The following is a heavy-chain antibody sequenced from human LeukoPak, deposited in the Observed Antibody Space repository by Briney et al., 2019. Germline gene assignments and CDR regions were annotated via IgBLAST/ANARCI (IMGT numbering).Heavy chain of an antibody. D-gene: IGHD2-15*01. CDR3: VVSGSPGY. J-gene: IGHJ4*02. CDR1: GLAFSAYK. CDR2: ISTDGYTT. V-gene: IGHV3-74*01. Sequence: GGSLRLSCAASGLAFSAYKMHWVRQAPRKGLVWVSRISTDGYTTDYADFVQGRFTASRDNTKNTWSLEMNSLRAEDTAVYYCVVSGSPGYWGQGTLVTVSS.